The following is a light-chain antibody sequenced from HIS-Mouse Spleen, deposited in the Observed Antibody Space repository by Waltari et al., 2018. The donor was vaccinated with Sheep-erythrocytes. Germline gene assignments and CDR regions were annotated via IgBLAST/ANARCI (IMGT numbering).Light chain of an antibody. Sequence: QSALTQPASVSGSPGQSITISCTGTSSDVGRYNLSSWYQQHPCKAPQLMIYEGSKRPSGVSNRFSGSKSGNTASLTISGLQAEDEADYYCCSYAGSSTWVFGGGTKLTVL. CDR2: EGS. CDR3: CSYAGSSTWV. CDR1: SSDVGRYNL. J-gene: IGLJ3*02. V-gene: IGLV2-23*01.